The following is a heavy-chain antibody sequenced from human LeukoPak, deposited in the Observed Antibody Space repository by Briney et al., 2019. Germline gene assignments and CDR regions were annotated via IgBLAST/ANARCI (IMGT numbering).Heavy chain of an antibody. J-gene: IGHJ4*02. V-gene: IGHV3-7*03. CDR1: GFTFSDYW. CDR2: IKQDGSEK. CDR3: ARDSRRVGATGGSDY. Sequence: GGSLRLSCVATGFTFSDYWMSWVRQAPGKGLEWVANIKQDGSEKNYVDSVKGRSTISRDNAKNSLYLQLNSLRADDTAMYYCARDSRRVGATGGSDYWGQGTLVTVSS. D-gene: IGHD1-26*01.